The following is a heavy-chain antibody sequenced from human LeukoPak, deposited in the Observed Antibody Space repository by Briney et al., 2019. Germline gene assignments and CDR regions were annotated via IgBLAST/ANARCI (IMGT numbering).Heavy chain of an antibody. CDR2: ISGSGGST. J-gene: IGHJ6*02. V-gene: IGHV3-23*01. CDR3: ASTNYDFWSGNYYGMDV. CDR1: GFTFSSYA. D-gene: IGHD3-3*01. Sequence: GGSLRLSCAASGFTFSSYAMSWVRQAPGKGLEWVSAISGSGGSTYYADSVKGRFTISRDNSKNTLYLQMNSLRAEDTAVYYCASTNYDFWSGNYYGMDVWGQGTTVTVSS.